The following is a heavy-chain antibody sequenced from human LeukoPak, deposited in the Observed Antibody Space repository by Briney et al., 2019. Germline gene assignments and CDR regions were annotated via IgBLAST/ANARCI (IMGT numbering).Heavy chain of an antibody. CDR1: GFTFSSYA. D-gene: IGHD6-25*01. J-gene: IGHJ4*02. CDR2: INSPGTTV. V-gene: IGHV3-48*03. CDR3: ARDGDLAPAVPFDY. Sequence: GGSLRLSCAASGFTFSSYAMHWVRQAPGKGLEWVSYINSPGTTVYYADSVKGRFTISRDNAKNSLYLQMNSLRADDTAIYYCARDGDLAPAVPFDYWGQGTLVTVSS.